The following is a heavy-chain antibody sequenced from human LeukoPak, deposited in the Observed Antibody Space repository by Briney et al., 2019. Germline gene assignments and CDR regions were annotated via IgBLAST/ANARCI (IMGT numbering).Heavy chain of an antibody. CDR1: GLNFSVYY. CDR3: VAGVALDY. D-gene: IGHD3-3*01. CDR2: ISKTGTSV. V-gene: IGHV3-11*01. J-gene: IGHJ4*02. Sequence: GGSLRLSCITSGLNFSVYYMTWIRQAPGNGLGAPGNGLEWLSHISKTGTSVYYADSVRGRFTTSRDSAKNSLYLHMNNLRAEDTAVYYCVAGVALDYWGQGALVTVSS.